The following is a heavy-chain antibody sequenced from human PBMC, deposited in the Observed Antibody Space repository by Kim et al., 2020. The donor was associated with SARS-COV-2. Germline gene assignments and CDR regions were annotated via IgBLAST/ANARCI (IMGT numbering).Heavy chain of an antibody. CDR3: ARDPGIAAAYYYYGMDV. Sequence: ASVKVSCKASGYTFTSYGISWVRQAPGQGLEWMGWISAYNGNTNYAQKLQGRVTMTTDTSTSTAYMELRSLRSDDTAVHYCARDPGIAAAYYYYGMDVWGQGTTVTVSS. CDR1: GYTFTSYG. CDR2: ISAYNGNT. V-gene: IGHV1-18*01. D-gene: IGHD6-13*01. J-gene: IGHJ6*02.